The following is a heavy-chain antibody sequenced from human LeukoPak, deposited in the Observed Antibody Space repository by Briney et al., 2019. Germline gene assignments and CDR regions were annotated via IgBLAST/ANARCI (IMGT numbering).Heavy chain of an antibody. CDR2: IRYDGSNK. V-gene: IGHV3-30*02. Sequence: GGSLRLSCAASGFTFSSYGMHWVRQAPGKGLEWVAFIRYDGSNKYYADSVKGRFTISRDNSKNTLYLQMNSLRAEDTAVYYCARDDAGRGTDYYDSSGYYPAPDYWGQGTLVTVSS. D-gene: IGHD3-22*01. CDR1: GFTFSSYG. J-gene: IGHJ4*02. CDR3: ARDDAGRGTDYYDSSGYYPAPDY.